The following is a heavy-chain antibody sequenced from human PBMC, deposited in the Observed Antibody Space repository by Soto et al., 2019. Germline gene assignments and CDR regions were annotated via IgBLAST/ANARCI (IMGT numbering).Heavy chain of an antibody. J-gene: IGHJ6*02. Sequence: ASVKVSCKASEYSLTDYHIHGVQEAPGQGLEWLGRINPKSGGTTTAQKFQGWVTMTTDTSISTASMELTRLTSVDTAIYYCARGDSTDCSNGVCSFFYNHDMDVWGQGTTVTVSS. D-gene: IGHD2-8*01. CDR1: EYSLTDYH. CDR2: INPKSGGT. CDR3: ARGDSTDCSNGVCSFFYNHDMDV. V-gene: IGHV1-2*04.